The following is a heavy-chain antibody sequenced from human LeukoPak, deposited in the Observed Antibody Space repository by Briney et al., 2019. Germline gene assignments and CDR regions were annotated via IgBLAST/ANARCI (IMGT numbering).Heavy chain of an antibody. CDR1: GFTFSDYY. V-gene: IGHV3-11*04. CDR3: ARDQPIGYNYGYPFDN. CDR2: ISSSGSTI. J-gene: IGHJ4*02. D-gene: IGHD5-18*01. Sequence: GGSLRLSCAASGFTFSDYYMSWIRQAPGKGLEWVSYISSSGSTIYYADSVKGRYTISRDNAKNSLYLQMNNLRVEDTAVYYCARDQPIGYNYGYPFDNWGQGTLVTVSS.